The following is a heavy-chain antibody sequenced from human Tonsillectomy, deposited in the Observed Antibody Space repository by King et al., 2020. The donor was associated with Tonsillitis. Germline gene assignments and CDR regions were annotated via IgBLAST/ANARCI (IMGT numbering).Heavy chain of an antibody. CDR1: GYTFTGYY. J-gene: IGHJ6*02. Sequence: VQLVESGAEVKKPGASVKVSCKASGYTFTGYYMHWVRQAPGQGLEWMGWINPNSGGTNYAQKFQGRVTMTRDTSISTAYRELSRLRSADRAVYCCARAVTSVGVAPENPYYYVYGMDVWGQGTTVTVSS. CDR2: INPNSGGT. CDR3: ARAVTSVGVAPENPYYYVYGMDV. V-gene: IGHV1-2*02. D-gene: IGHD3-3*01.